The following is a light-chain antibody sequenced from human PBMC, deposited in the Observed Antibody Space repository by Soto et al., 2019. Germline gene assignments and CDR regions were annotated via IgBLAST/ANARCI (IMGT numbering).Light chain of an antibody. Sequence: EVVMTQSPLSLPVTLGQPASISCRSSQSLVYSDGNTYLNWFQQRPGQSPRRLIYKVSNRDSGVPDMFSGSGYGADFTVKISRVEAEDVGGYYCMQGTHWPPLTFGQGTKVEIK. V-gene: IGKV2-30*01. CDR2: KVS. J-gene: IGKJ1*01. CDR1: QSLVYSDGNTY. CDR3: MQGTHWPPLT.